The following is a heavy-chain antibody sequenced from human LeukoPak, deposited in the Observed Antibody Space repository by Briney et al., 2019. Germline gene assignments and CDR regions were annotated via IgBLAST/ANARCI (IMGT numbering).Heavy chain of an antibody. CDR1: GFTVSSNY. J-gene: IGHJ4*02. V-gene: IGHV3-53*01. CDR3: AREGSWSRRYYFDY. Sequence: GGSLRLSCAASGFTVSSNYMSWVRQAPGKGLEWVSVIYSGGSTYYADSVKGRFTISRDNSKNTLYLQMNSLRAEDTAVYYCAREGSWSRRYYFDYWGQGALVTVSS. CDR2: IYSGGST. D-gene: IGHD6-13*01.